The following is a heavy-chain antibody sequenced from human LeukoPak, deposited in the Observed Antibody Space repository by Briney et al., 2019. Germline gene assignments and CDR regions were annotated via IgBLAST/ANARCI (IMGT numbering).Heavy chain of an antibody. CDR3: AIRYSGSYNDY. CDR2: INHSGST. V-gene: IGHV4-38-2*02. CDR1: GYSISSGYY. D-gene: IGHD1-26*01. Sequence: SETLSLTCTVSGYSISSGYYWSWIRQPPGKELEWIGEINHSGSTNYNPSLKSRVTISVDTSKNQFSLKLSSVTAADTAMYYCAIRYSGSYNDYWGQGTLVTVSS. J-gene: IGHJ4*02.